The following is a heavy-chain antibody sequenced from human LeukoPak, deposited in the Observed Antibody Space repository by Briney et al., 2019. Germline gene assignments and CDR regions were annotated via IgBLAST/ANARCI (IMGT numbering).Heavy chain of an antibody. CDR1: GASLTETS. CDR2: FDPEDGES. D-gene: IGHD1-26*01. J-gene: IGHJ4*02. Sequence: ASVKVSCKVSGASLTETSIHRVRQAPRQWLEWMGGFDPEDGESIFAQSFQGRLSMTEDTPTATAPMDLRSLRLQDTAVYYCATADKWETVEYWGEGTPVTVSS. V-gene: IGHV1-24*01. CDR3: ATADKWETVEY.